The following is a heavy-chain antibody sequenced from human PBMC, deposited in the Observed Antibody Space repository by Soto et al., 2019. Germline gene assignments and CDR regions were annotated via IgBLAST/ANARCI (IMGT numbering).Heavy chain of an antibody. V-gene: IGHV3-23*01. J-gene: IGHJ6*02. CDR2: ISGSGGST. CDR1: GFTFSSYA. CDR3: AKEAYYDFWSGYGYYYGMDV. D-gene: IGHD3-3*01. Sequence: EVQLLESGGGLVQPGGSLRLSCAASGFTFSSYAMSWVRQAPGKGLEWVSAISGSGGSTYYADSVKGRFTISRDNSKNKLYLKMNSLRAEDTAVYYCAKEAYYDFWSGYGYYYGMDVWGQGTTVTVSS.